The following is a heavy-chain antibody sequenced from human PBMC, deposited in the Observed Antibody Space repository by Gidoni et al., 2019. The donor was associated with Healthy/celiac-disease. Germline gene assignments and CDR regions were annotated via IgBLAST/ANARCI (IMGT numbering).Heavy chain of an antibody. V-gene: IGHV4-34*04. CDR3: ARKMASDAFDI. J-gene: IGHJ3*02. CDR2: INHSGSA. CDR1: GGSFCGYY. Sequence: AQLQPWCAGLLKPSEALSLTCAVYGGSFCGYYWSWIRRPPGKGLEWIGEINHSGSANNHPSRKSRATISVDTSKNQCSLKLSSVTAADTAVYYCARKMASDAFDIWGHETMVTVAS.